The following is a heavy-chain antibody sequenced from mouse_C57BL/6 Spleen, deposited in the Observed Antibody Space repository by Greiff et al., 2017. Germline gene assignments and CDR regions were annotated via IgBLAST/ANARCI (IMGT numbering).Heavy chain of an antibody. D-gene: IGHD1-1*01. J-gene: IGHJ1*03. CDR2: INPSSGYT. V-gene: IGHV1-4*01. CDR3: ARNYVSSYEYFDV. CDR1: GYTFTSYT. Sequence: QVKLQQSGAELARPGASVKMSCTASGYTFTSYTMHWVKQRSGQGLEWIGYINPSSGYTKYNQKFKDTATLTADKSSSKAYMQLCSLTSEDSAVYYCARNYVSSYEYFDVWGTGTTVTVSS.